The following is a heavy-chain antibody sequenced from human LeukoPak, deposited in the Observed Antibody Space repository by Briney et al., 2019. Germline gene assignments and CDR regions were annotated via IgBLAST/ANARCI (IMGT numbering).Heavy chain of an antibody. J-gene: IGHJ4*02. D-gene: IGHD6-19*01. Sequence: ASVKVSCKASGYTFTSYGISWVRQAPGQGLEWMGWISAYNGNTNYAQKLQGRVTMTTDTSTSTAYMELRSLRSDDTAVYCCARGGSYIAVAGRNFDYWGQGTLVTVSS. CDR3: ARGGSYIAVAGRNFDY. V-gene: IGHV1-18*01. CDR2: ISAYNGNT. CDR1: GYTFTSYG.